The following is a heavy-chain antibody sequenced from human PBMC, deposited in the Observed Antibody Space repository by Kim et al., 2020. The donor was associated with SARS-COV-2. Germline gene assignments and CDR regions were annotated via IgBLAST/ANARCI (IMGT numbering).Heavy chain of an antibody. CDR3: ARENSGYYYGSGSSDYYYYGMDV. CDR2: INAGNGNT. Sequence: ASVKVSCKASGYTFTSYAMHWVRQAPGQRLEWMGWINAGNGNTKYSQKFQGRVTITRDTSASTAYMELSSLRSEDTAVYYCARENSGYYYGSGSSDYYYYGMDVWGQGTTVTVSS. D-gene: IGHD3-10*01. CDR1: GYTFTSYA. V-gene: IGHV1-3*01. J-gene: IGHJ6*02.